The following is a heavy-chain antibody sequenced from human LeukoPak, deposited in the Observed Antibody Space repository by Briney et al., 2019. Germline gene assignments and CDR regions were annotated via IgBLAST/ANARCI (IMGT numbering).Heavy chain of an antibody. CDR3: AREDTMVRGVFDY. CDR2: ISYDGSNK. CDR1: GFTFSSYG. J-gene: IGHJ4*02. V-gene: IGHV3-30*03. D-gene: IGHD3-10*01. Sequence: PGRSLRLSCAASGFTFSSYGMHWVRQAPGKGLEWVAVISYDGSNKYYADSVKGRFTISRDNAKNSLYLQMNSLRAEDTAVYYCAREDTMVRGVFDYWGQGTLVTVSS.